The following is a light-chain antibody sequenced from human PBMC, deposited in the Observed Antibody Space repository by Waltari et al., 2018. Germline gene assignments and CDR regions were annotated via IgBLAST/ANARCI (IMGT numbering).Light chain of an antibody. CDR2: GVS. CDR3: QHYGAFPWS. J-gene: IGKJ1*01. V-gene: IGKV3-20*01. CDR1: RTVYSDY. Sequence: DTLLTQSPGTLSLSPGDRATLSCRASRTVYSDYLAWYQQKSGRAPRLLIYGVSNRATGVADRFSGYGPGTDFNLTITRLEPEDVAVYFCQHYGAFPWSFGQGTKVEIK.